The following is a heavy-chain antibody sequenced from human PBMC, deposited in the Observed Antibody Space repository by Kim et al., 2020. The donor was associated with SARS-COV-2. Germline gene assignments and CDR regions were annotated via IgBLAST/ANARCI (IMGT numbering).Heavy chain of an antibody. D-gene: IGHD5-18*01. J-gene: IGHJ4*02. CDR3: ARGGGRYSSFDY. Sequence: NYAQKLQGRVTINADKSTCTAYMELSSRRSEDTAVYYCARGGGRYSSFDYWGQGTLVTVSS. V-gene: IGHV1-69*04.